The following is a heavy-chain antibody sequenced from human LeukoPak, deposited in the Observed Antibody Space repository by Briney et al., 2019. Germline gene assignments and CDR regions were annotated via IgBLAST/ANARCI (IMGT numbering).Heavy chain of an antibody. CDR3: ARTKVITIFGVVIKAGNDYYFDY. J-gene: IGHJ4*02. CDR1: GYTLTELS. V-gene: IGHV1-24*01. CDR2: FDPEDGET. D-gene: IGHD3-3*01. Sequence: ASVKVSCKVSGYTLTELSMHWVRQAPGKGLEWMGGFDPEDGETIYAQKFQGRVTMTRNTSISTAYMELSSLRSEDTAVYYCARTKVITIFGVVIKAGNDYYFDYWGQGTLVTVSS.